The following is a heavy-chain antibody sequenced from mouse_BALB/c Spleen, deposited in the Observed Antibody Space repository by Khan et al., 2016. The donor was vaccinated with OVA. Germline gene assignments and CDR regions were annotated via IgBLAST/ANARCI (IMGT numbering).Heavy chain of an antibody. V-gene: IGHV1-77*01. CDR3: AREWGAWFAY. CDR2: INPGSGNS. CDR1: GYTFTDYY. Sequence: VQLQQSGAELARPGASVKLSCKASGYTFTDYYIDWVKQRTGQGLEWIGEINPGSGNSYYNEKFKGKATLTADKSSNTAFVQLSSLTADDSAVYVWAREWGAWFAYWGQGTLVTVSA. J-gene: IGHJ3*01.